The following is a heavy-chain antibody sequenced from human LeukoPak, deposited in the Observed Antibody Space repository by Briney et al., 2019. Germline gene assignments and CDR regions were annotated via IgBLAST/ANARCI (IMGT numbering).Heavy chain of an antibody. CDR2: IYYSGST. CDR3: ARDEVIAAAGTSIGSYDY. CDR1: GGSISSSSYY. Sequence: PSETLSLTCTVSGGSISSSSYYWGWLRQPPGKGLEWIGSIYYSGSTYYNPSLKSRVTISVDTSKNQFSLKLSSVTAADTAVYYCARDEVIAAAGTSIGSYDYWGQGTLVTVSS. V-gene: IGHV4-39*07. J-gene: IGHJ4*02. D-gene: IGHD6-13*01.